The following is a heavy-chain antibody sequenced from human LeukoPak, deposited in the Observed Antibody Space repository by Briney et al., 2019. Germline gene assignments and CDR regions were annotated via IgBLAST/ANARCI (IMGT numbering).Heavy chain of an antibody. J-gene: IGHJ6*03. CDR1: GYTFTSYG. V-gene: IGHV1-18*01. CDR3: ARDSGPSSWYVAVYYYYYMDV. D-gene: IGHD6-13*01. Sequence: GASVKVSCKASGYTFTSYGISWVRQAPGQGLEWMGWISAYNGNTNYAQKLQGRVTMTTDTSTGTAYMELRSLRSDDTAVYYCARDSGPSSWYVAVYYYYYMDVWGKGTTVTVSS. CDR2: ISAYNGNT.